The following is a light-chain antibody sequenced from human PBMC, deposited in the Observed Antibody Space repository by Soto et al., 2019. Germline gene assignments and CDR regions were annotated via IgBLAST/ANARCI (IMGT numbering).Light chain of an antibody. CDR1: QTINNW. V-gene: IGKV1-5*03. CDR2: GAS. Sequence: DIQMTQSPSTLSASVGDRVTITCRASQTINNWLAWYQQRPGEAPKLLVHGASTLHSGVPSRFSGSGSGTEFPLTINSLQPDDFATYYCKQYNSYSGTFGQGTKVEIK. CDR3: KQYNSYSGT. J-gene: IGKJ1*01.